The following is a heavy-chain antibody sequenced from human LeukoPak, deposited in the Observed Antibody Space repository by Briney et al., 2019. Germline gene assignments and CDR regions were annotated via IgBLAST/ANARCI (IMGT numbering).Heavy chain of an antibody. Sequence: ASVKVSCKASGYTFTSYGISWVRQAPGQGLEWMGWISAYNGNTNYAQKLQGRVTMTTDTSTSTAYMELRSLRSDDTAVYYCARSLVGATTGEWFDPWGQGTLVTVSS. CDR3: ARSLVGATTGEWFDP. CDR2: ISAYNGNT. V-gene: IGHV1-18*01. J-gene: IGHJ5*02. D-gene: IGHD1-26*01. CDR1: GYTFTSYG.